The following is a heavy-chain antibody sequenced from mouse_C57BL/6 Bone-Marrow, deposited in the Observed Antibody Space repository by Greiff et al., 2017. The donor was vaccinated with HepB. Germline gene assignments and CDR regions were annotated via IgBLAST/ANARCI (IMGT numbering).Heavy chain of an antibody. CDR3: ARHGYYVDY. Sequence: EVQGVESGGDLVKPGGSLKLSCAASGFTFSSYGMSWVRQTPDKRLEWVATISSGGSYTYYPDSVKGRFTISRDNAKNTLYLQMSSLKSEDTAMYYCARHGYYVDYWGQGTTRTVSS. J-gene: IGHJ2*01. CDR2: ISSGGSYT. D-gene: IGHD2-2*01. V-gene: IGHV5-6*01. CDR1: GFTFSSYG.